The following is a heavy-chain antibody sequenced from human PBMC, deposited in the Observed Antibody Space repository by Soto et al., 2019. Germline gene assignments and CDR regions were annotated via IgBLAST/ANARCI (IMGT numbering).Heavy chain of an antibody. V-gene: IGHV1-2*02. CDR2: INPNSGGT. J-gene: IGHJ4*02. D-gene: IGHD6-13*01. Sequence: DSVKVSCXASGYTFTGYYMHWVRQAPGQVLEWMGLINPNSGGTNYAQKFQGRVTMTRDTYISTAYMELSRLRSDDTAVYYCARDRAAARLYYFDYWGQGTLVPVSS. CDR3: ARDRAAARLYYFDY. CDR1: GYTFTGYY.